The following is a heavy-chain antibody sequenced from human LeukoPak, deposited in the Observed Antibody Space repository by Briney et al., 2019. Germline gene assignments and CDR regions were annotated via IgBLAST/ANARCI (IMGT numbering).Heavy chain of an antibody. CDR3: ARDLEGRKAVAGLYYYYYYMDV. D-gene: IGHD6-19*01. J-gene: IGHJ6*03. V-gene: IGHV1-2*02. CDR1: GYTSTGYY. Sequence: ASVKVSCKASGYTSTGYYMHWVRQAPGQGLEWMGWINPNSGGTNYAQKFQGRVTMTRGTSISTAYMELSRLRSDDTAVYYCARDLEGRKAVAGLYYYYYYMDVWGKGTTVTVSS. CDR2: INPNSGGT.